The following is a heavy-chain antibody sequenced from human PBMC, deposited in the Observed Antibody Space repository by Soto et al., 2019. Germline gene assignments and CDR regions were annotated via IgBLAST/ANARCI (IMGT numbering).Heavy chain of an antibody. Sequence: SETLSLTCTVSGGSISSGDYYWSWIRQPPGKGLEWIGYIYYSGSTYYNPSLKSRVTISVDTSKNQFSLKLSSVTAADTAVYYCARARLPGSWWFAPGGREPLVTVSS. CDR3: ARARLPGSWWFAP. CDR2: IYYSGST. CDR1: GGSISSGDYY. J-gene: IGHJ5*02. V-gene: IGHV4-30-4*01. D-gene: IGHD3-10*01.